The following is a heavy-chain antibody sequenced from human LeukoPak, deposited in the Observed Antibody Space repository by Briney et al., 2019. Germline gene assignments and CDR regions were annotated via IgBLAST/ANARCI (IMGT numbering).Heavy chain of an antibody. D-gene: IGHD6-6*01. CDR1: GFTFSSYA. V-gene: IGHV3-23*01. Sequence: GGSLRLSCAASGFTFSSYAMSWVRQAPGKGLEWVSAISGSGGSTYYADSVKGRFTISRDDSKNTLYLQMNSLRAEDTAVYYCAKPEYSSSSNWFDPWGQGTLVTVSS. CDR3: AKPEYSSSSNWFDP. CDR2: ISGSGGST. J-gene: IGHJ5*02.